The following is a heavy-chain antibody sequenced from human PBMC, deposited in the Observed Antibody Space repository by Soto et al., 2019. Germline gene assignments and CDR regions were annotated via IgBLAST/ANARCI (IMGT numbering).Heavy chain of an antibody. D-gene: IGHD4-17*01. J-gene: IGHJ3*02. Sequence: SETLSLTCTVSGGSISSYYWSWIRQPPGKGLEWIGYIYYSGSTNYNPSLKSRVTISVDTSKNQFSLKLSSVTAADTAVYYCARHKGTVTSLGPRNEVVGIWGQGTMVTVSS. V-gene: IGHV4-59*08. CDR1: GGSISSYY. CDR3: ARHKGTVTSLGPRNEVVGI. CDR2: IYYSGST.